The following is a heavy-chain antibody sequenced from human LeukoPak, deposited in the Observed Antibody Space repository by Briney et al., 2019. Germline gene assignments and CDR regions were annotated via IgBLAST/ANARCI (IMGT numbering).Heavy chain of an antibody. J-gene: IGHJ4*02. CDR3: ARVGKATGTSFDY. Sequence: GGSLRLSCAASGFTFSSYAMHWVRQAPGKGLEWVAVISYDGSNKYYADSVKGRFTISRDNAKNSLYLQMNSLRAEDTAVYYCARVGKATGTSFDYWGQGTLVTVSS. CDR1: GFTFSSYA. CDR2: ISYDGSNK. V-gene: IGHV3-30-3*01. D-gene: IGHD1-7*01.